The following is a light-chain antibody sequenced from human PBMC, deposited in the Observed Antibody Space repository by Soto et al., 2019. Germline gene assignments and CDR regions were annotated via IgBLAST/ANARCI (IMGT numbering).Light chain of an antibody. CDR1: SSNIGAGYD. J-gene: IGLJ1*01. CDR2: GNT. V-gene: IGLV1-40*01. CDR3: QSYASSRTVRV. Sequence: QAVVTQPPSVSGAPGQRVTISCTGSSSNIGAGYDVHWYQLLPGTAPKLLIYGNTNRPSGVPDRFSGSKAGTSASLAITGLQTEDEADYYCQSYASSRTVRVFGTGTKVTVL.